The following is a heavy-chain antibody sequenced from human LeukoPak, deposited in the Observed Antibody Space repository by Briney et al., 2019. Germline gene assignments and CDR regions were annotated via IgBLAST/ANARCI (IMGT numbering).Heavy chain of an antibody. CDR1: GFTSSSYA. V-gene: IGHV3-23*01. CDR3: ARDRVYCGSTSCYAYYFDY. CDR2: ISGSGGIT. D-gene: IGHD2-2*01. J-gene: IGHJ4*02. Sequence: GGSLRLSCAASGFTSSSYAMNWVRQAPGKGLEWVSGISGSGGITTYADSVKGRFTISRDNAKNTLYLQMNSLRAEDTAVYYCARDRVYCGSTSCYAYYFDYWGQGTLVTVSS.